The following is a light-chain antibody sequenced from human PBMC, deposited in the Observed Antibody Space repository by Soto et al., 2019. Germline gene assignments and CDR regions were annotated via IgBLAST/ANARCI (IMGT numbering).Light chain of an antibody. CDR1: SSDVGGYNY. Sequence: QSVLTQPASVSGSPGQSITISCTGTSSDVGGYNYVSWYQQHPGKAPELMIYDVSNRPSGVSNRFSGSKSGNTASLTISGLQADDEADYYCSSYTSSSTLNNYVFGTGTKVTVL. V-gene: IGLV2-14*01. J-gene: IGLJ1*01. CDR3: SSYTSSSTLNNYV. CDR2: DVS.